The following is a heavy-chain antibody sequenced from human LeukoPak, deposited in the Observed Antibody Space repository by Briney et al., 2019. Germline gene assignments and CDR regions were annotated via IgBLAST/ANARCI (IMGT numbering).Heavy chain of an antibody. CDR3: ARHRGDGGYYDSSGYYSAPNFEY. CDR2: INPNSGGT. J-gene: IGHJ4*02. Sequence: ASVKVSCKASGYTFTGYYMHWVRQAPGQGLEWMGWINPNSGGTNYAQKFQGRVTMTRDTSISTAYMELRSLRSDDTAVYYCARHRGDGGYYDSSGYYSAPNFEYWGQGTLVTVSS. CDR1: GYTFTGYY. D-gene: IGHD3-22*01. V-gene: IGHV1-2*02.